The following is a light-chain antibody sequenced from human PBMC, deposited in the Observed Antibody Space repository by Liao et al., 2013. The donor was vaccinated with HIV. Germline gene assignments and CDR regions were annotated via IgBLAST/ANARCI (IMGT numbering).Light chain of an antibody. V-gene: IGLV3-21*01. J-gene: IGLJ3*02. CDR1: NIGSKS. Sequence: SYELTQPPSVSVAPGKTARITCGGNNIGSKSVHWYQQKPGQAPVLVIYYDSDRPSGIPERFSGSSSGTTVTLTISGAQVEDEADYYCYSAADNNHWVFGGGTKLTVL. CDR3: YSAADNNHWV. CDR2: YDS.